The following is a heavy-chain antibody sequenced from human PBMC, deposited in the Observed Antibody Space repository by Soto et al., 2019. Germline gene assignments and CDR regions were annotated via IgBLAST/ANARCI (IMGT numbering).Heavy chain of an antibody. CDR1: GVSISSVSLSPNF. V-gene: IGHV4-61*01. D-gene: IGHD6-19*01. CDR3: ARIPYRSASFDY. J-gene: IGHJ4*02. Sequence: SETLSLTCTVSGVSISSVSLSPNFWGWVRQPPGKGLEYIGSISYTGNTNYNHSLKSRVTISVDTSKNQFSLNLSSVTAADTAVYYCARIPYRSASFDYWGQGTLVTVSS. CDR2: ISYTGNT.